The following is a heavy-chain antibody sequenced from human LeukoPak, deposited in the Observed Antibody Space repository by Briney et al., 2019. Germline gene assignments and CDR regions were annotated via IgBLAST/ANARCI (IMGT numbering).Heavy chain of an antibody. CDR2: INSDGSST. CDR3: ARGGSGSYYPIDY. V-gene: IGHV3-74*01. J-gene: IGHJ4*02. CDR1: GFTFSSYW. Sequence: GGSQRLSCAASGFTFSSYWMHWVRQAPGKGLVWVSRINSDGSSTSYADSVKGRFTISRDNAKNTLYLQMNSLRAEDTAVYYCARGGSGSYYPIDYWGQGTLVTVSS. D-gene: IGHD3-10*01.